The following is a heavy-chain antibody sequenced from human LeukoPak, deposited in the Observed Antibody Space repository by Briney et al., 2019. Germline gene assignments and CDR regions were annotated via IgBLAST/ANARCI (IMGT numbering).Heavy chain of an antibody. J-gene: IGHJ4*02. CDR3: AKDSHDGYSSSWFDY. CDR2: ISYDGSNK. Sequence: PGGSLRLSCAASGFTFSSYGMHWVRQAPGKGLEWVAVISYDGSNKYYADSVKGRFTISRDNSKNTLNVQMNSLRAEDTAVYYCAKDSHDGYSSSWFDYWGQGTLVTVSS. D-gene: IGHD6-13*01. CDR1: GFTFSSYG. V-gene: IGHV3-30*18.